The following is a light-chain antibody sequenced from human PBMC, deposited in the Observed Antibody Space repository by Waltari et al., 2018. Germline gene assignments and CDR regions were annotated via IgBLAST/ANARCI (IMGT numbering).Light chain of an antibody. Sequence: QSALTQPASVSGSPGTSITISCTGTSSDSGGYNYVSWYQHHPGKAPKLIIYEVSNRPSGVSNRFSGSKSGNTASLTISGLQAEDEADYYCSSYTSNSRVFGAGTKLTVL. CDR2: EVS. V-gene: IGLV2-14*01. CDR3: SSYTSNSRV. J-gene: IGLJ3*02. CDR1: SSDSGGYNY.